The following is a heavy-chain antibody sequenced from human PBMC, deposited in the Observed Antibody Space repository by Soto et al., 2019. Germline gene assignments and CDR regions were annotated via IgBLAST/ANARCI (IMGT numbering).Heavy chain of an antibody. CDR2: INPGGST. J-gene: IGHJ4*02. CDR1: GGPFNGFY. CDR3: ARDVRGEFDY. D-gene: IGHD3-10*02. Sequence: SETLSLTSGDFGGPFNGFYWSWIRQPPGKGLEWIGEINPGGSTHYNPSLRSRVTLSADTSRNQFSLRLSSVTAADTAVYYCARDVRGEFDYWGQGTPVTVSS. V-gene: IGHV4-34*01.